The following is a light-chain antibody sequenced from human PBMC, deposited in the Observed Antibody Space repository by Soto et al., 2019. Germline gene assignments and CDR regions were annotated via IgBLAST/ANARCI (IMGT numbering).Light chain of an antibody. CDR3: SSYTTSTTLGV. CDR1: SSDVGTYNH. CDR2: DVS. V-gene: IGLV2-14*03. Sequence: QSALTQPASVSGSPGQSITISCTGTSSDVGTYNHVSWYQHHPGKAPKLMIYDVSNRPSGVSNRFSGSKSGNTASLTISGLQAEDEADYYCSSYTTSTTLGVFGTGTKVTVL. J-gene: IGLJ1*01.